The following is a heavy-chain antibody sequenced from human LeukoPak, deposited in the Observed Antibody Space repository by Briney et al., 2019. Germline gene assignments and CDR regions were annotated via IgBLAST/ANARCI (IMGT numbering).Heavy chain of an antibody. CDR1: GYTFTGYY. V-gene: IGHV1-46*01. CDR3: ARDTDDLDI. Sequence: ASVKVSCKASGYTFTGYYIYWVRQAPGQGLEWMGIIDPGRGSTTYAQQFQGRVAMTTDTSTTTVYMELSSLRSEDTAVYYCARDTDDLDIWGQGTMVTVSS. J-gene: IGHJ3*02. CDR2: IDPGRGST.